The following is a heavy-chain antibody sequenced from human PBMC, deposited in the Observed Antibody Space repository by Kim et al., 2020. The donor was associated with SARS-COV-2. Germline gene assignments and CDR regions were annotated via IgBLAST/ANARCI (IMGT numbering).Heavy chain of an antibody. J-gene: IGHJ6*02. CDR3: ARDAWDWERGYHYGMDV. V-gene: IGHV3-74*01. CDR2: VNGDGSSI. CDR1: GFTFSSHW. D-gene: IGHD1-26*01. Sequence: GGSLRLSSAGSGFTFSSHWMHWVRQAPGKGLVWVSHVNGDGSSINYADSVKGRFTISRDNAKNTVYLQMNSLRVEDTAVYYCARDAWDWERGYHYGMDVWGQGTTVTVSS.